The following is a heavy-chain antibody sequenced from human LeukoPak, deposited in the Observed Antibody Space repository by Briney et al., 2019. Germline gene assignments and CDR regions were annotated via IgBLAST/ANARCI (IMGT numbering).Heavy chain of an antibody. Sequence: ASVKVSCKASGYTFTGYYMHWVRQAPGQGLEWMGWINPNSGGTNYAQKFQGRVTMTRGTSISTAYMELSRLRSDDTAVYYCARDSSYCSSTSCFVVGYYYYYGMDVWGQGTTVTVSS. J-gene: IGHJ6*02. D-gene: IGHD2-2*01. CDR2: INPNSGGT. CDR3: ARDSSYCSSTSCFVVGYYYYYGMDV. V-gene: IGHV1-2*02. CDR1: GYTFTGYY.